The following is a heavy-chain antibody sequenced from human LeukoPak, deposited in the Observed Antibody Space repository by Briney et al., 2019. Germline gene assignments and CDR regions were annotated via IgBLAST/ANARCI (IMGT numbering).Heavy chain of an antibody. V-gene: IGHV3-48*01. CDR3: ARGDDYGDYVWLSHYYYYGMDV. J-gene: IGHJ6*02. CDR2: ISSSSSTI. D-gene: IGHD4-17*01. Sequence: GGSLRLSCGASGFTFSSYSMNWVRQAPGKGLEWVSYISSSSSTIYYADSVKGRFTISRDNAKNSLYLQMNSLRAEDTAVYYCARGDDYGDYVWLSHYYYYGMDVWGQGTTVTVSS. CDR1: GFTFSSYS.